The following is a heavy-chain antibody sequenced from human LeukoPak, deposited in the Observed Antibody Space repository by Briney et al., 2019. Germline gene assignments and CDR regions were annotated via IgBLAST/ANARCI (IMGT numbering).Heavy chain of an antibody. J-gene: IGHJ4*02. D-gene: IGHD6-13*01. CDR1: GFTFSSYA. CDR2: ISYDGSNK. V-gene: IGHV3-30-3*01. CDR3: ARDLVRSSWLYYFDY. Sequence: QAGGSLRLSCAASGFTFSSYATHWVRQAPGKGLEWVAVISYDGSNKYYADSVKGRFTISRDNSKNTLYLQMNSLRAEDTSVYYCARDLVRSSWLYYFDYWGQGTLVTVSS.